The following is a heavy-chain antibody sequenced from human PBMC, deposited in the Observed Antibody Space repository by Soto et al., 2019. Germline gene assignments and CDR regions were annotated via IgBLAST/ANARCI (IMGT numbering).Heavy chain of an antibody. V-gene: IGHV3-43*01. CDR2: ISWDGGST. D-gene: IGHD3-10*01. CDR1: GFTFDDYT. CDR3: AREDGGGPFDY. J-gene: IGHJ4*02. Sequence: PGGSLRLSCAASGFTFDDYTMHWVRQAPGKGLEWVSLISWDGGSTYYADSVKGRFTISRDNSKNSLYLQMNSLRTEDTALYYCAREDGGGPFDYWRQGTLVTVSS.